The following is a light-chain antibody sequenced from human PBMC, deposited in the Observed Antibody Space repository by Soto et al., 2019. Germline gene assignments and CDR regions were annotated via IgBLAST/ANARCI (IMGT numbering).Light chain of an antibody. CDR2: GTS. Sequence: EIVLTQSPGTLSLSPGERATLSCRASQSVSSTYLAWYQQKPGQAPRLLIYGTSIRATGIPDRLSGSGSGTDFTLTISRLEPEDFAVYYCQQYGSSPLTFGGGTKVEIK. CDR1: QSVSSTY. J-gene: IGKJ4*01. CDR3: QQYGSSPLT. V-gene: IGKV3-20*01.